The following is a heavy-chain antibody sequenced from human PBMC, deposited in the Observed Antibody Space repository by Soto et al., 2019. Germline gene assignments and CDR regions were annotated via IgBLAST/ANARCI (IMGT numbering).Heavy chain of an antibody. CDR2: ISPDGSNR. D-gene: IGHD1-20*01. Sequence: GESLKISCAASGFTFSTYWMNWVRQTPGKGLMWVSRISPDGSNRGYADSVEGRFTVSRDNAKNTLYLQMNSLRAEDTAVYYCARTNNWNTFDYWGQGTLVTVSS. CDR3: ARTNNWNTFDY. CDR1: GFTFSTYW. J-gene: IGHJ4*02. V-gene: IGHV3-74*01.